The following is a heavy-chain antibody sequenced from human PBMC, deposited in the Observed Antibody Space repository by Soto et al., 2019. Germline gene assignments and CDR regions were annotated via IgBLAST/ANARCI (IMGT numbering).Heavy chain of an antibody. J-gene: IGHJ4*02. CDR2: IYPGDSDA. CDR1: GYRFTIYL. V-gene: IGHV5-51*01. CDR3: ARLSLRGYSYGYGYY. Sequence: GASLNRSDNVSGYRFTIYLIGWVRQMPGKGLEWMGIIYPGDSDARYSPSFQGQVTISADKSISTAYLQWSSLKASDAAMYYCARLSLRGYSYGYGYYWGQGTLVTVSS. D-gene: IGHD5-18*01.